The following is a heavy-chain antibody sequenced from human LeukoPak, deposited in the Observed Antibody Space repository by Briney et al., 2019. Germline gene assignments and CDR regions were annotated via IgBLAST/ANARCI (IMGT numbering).Heavy chain of an antibody. Sequence: PSETLSLTCTVSGYSISSGYFWGWIRQPPGKGLEWIAIIHSGESPYYSPSLESRVTMAIDTSKNQLSLKLNSVTAADTAVYYCAKGSGYSYGTSYDHFDYWGQGTLVTVSS. D-gene: IGHD5-18*01. CDR1: GYSISSGYF. CDR2: IHSGESP. J-gene: IGHJ4*02. CDR3: AKGSGYSYGTSYDHFDY. V-gene: IGHV4-38-2*02.